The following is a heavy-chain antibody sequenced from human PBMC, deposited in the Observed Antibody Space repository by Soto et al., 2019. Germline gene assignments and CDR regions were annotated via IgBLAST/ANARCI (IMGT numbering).Heavy chain of an antibody. CDR3: ASHMAPYCCSTSCSHNWFDP. J-gene: IGHJ5*02. V-gene: IGHV4-39*01. D-gene: IGHD2-2*01. Sequence: PSETLSLTCTVSGGSISSSSYYWGWIRQPPGKGLEWIGSIYYSGSTYYNPSLKSRVTISVDTSKNQFSLKLSSVTAADTAVYYCASHMAPYCCSTSCSHNWFDPWGQGTLVTVSS. CDR1: GGSISSSSYY. CDR2: IYYSGST.